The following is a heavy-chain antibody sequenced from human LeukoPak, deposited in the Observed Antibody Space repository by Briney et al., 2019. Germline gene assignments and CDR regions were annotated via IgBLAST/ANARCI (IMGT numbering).Heavy chain of an antibody. CDR1: GGSFSGYY. J-gene: IGHJ4*02. CDR3: ARGFYSSSSVGY. D-gene: IGHD6-6*01. Sequence: ASETLSLTCAVYGGSFSGYYWSWIRQPPGKGPEWIGEINHSGSTNYNPSLKSRVTISVDTSKNQFSLKLSSVTAADTAVYYCARGFYSSSSVGYWGQGTLVTVSS. CDR2: INHSGST. V-gene: IGHV4-34*01.